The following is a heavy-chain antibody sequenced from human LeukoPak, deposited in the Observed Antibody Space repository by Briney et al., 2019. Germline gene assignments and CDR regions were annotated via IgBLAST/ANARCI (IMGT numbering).Heavy chain of an antibody. Sequence: GGSLKLSCAASGFTFSGSTMHCVRQASGKGLEWVGRIRSKANSYATAYAASVKGRFTIFRDDSKNTAYLQMNSLKTEDTAVYYCTRTYYYDSSGYFFDYWGQGTLVTVSS. CDR3: TRTYYYDSSGYFFDY. D-gene: IGHD3-22*01. CDR1: GFTFSGST. CDR2: IRSKANSYAT. J-gene: IGHJ4*02. V-gene: IGHV3-73*01.